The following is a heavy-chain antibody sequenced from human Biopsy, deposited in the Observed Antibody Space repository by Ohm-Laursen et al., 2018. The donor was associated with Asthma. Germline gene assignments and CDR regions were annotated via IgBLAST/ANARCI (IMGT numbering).Heavy chain of an antibody. CDR3: TRHNDY. V-gene: IGHV2-70*04. CDR1: GFSPSSSGAN. CDR2: IDWEEDK. J-gene: IGHJ4*02. D-gene: IGHD1-14*01. Sequence: PTQTLTLTCSLSGFSPSSSGANVNWIRQPPGKALEWLARIDWEEDKFYSTSLRTRLTISKGSSEDQVVLTMTNMGPVDTATYYCTRHNDYWGPGILVTVSS.